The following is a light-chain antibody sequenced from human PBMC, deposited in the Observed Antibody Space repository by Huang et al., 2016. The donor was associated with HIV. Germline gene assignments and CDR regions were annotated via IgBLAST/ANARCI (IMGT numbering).Light chain of an antibody. J-gene: IGKJ2*01. Sequence: EIILTQSQATLSLSTGERATLSCRASQSVSASNLAWYQQKLGQAPRLLIYGASTRATGIADRFSASGSVTDFTLTISRLEPEDFAVYYCQHYGTLFTFGQGTEVEIK. CDR3: QHYGTLFT. CDR1: QSVSASN. V-gene: IGKV3-20*01. CDR2: GAS.